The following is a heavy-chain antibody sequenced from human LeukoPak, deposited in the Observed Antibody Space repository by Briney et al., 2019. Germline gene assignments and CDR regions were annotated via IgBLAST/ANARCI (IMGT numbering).Heavy chain of an antibody. J-gene: IGHJ3*02. CDR3: ARNEKNGLDAFDI. V-gene: IGHV1-2*02. Sequence: ASVKVSFKASGYTFSNHVISWVRQAPGQGLEWMGWINPNSGGTNYAQKFQGRVTMTRDTSISTAYMELSRLRSDDTAVYYCARNEKNGLDAFDIWGQGTMVTVSS. CDR1: GYTFSNHV. CDR2: INPNSGGT.